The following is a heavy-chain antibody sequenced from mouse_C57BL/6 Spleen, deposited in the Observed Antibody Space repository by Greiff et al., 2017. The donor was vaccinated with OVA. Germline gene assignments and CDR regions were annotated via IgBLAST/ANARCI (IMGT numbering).Heavy chain of an antibody. V-gene: IGHV3-6*01. CDR3: ATRDYDGDY. J-gene: IGHJ2*01. D-gene: IGHD2-4*01. CDR2: ISYDGSN. CDR1: GYSITSGYY. Sequence: EVQLVESGPGLVKPSQSLSLTCSVTGYSITSGYYWNWIRQFPGNKLEWMGYISYDGSNNYNPSLKNRISITRDTSKNQFFLKLNSVTTEDTATYYCATRDYDGDYWGQGTTLTVSS.